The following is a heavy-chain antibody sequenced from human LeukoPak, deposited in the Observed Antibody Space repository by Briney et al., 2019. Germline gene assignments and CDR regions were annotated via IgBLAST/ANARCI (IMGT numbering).Heavy chain of an antibody. Sequence: SETLSLTCAVYGGSFSGYYWSWIRQPPGKGLEWIGEIYHSGSTNYNPSLKSRVTISVDKSKNQFSLKLSSVTAADTAVYYCARTVYGDRDYWGQGTLVTVSS. CDR3: ARTVYGDRDY. CDR1: GGSFSGYY. CDR2: IYHSGST. J-gene: IGHJ4*02. V-gene: IGHV4-34*01. D-gene: IGHD4-17*01.